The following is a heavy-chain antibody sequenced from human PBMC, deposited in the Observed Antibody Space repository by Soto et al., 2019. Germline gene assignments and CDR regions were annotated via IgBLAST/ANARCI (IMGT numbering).Heavy chain of an antibody. CDR3: ARGHHDLVAYFDY. CDR2: IYYSGST. J-gene: IGHJ4*02. V-gene: IGHV4-31*03. CDR1: GGYISSGGAY. Sequence: TLSVPFSVAGGYISSGGAYWSLISQHPGKGLEWIGYIYYSGSTYYNPSLKSRVTISVDTSKNQFSLKLSSVPAADTAVYYCARGHHDLVAYFDYWGQGTLVTVSS. D-gene: IGHD3-9*01.